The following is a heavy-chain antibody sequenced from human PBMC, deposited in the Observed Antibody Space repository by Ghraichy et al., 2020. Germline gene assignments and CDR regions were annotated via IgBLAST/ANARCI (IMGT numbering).Heavy chain of an antibody. CDR2: IRSKANSYAT. CDR3: HLVGSEPLFDP. Sequence: GGSLRLSCAASGFTFSGSAMHWVRQASGKGLEWVGRIRSKANSYATAYAASVKGRFTISRDDSKNTAYLQMNSLKTEDTAVYYCHLVGSEPLFDPWGQGTLVTVSS. J-gene: IGHJ5*02. D-gene: IGHD3-10*01. CDR1: GFTFSGSA. V-gene: IGHV3-73*01.